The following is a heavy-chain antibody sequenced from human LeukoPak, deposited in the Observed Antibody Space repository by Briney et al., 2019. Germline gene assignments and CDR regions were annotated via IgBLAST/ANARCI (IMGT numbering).Heavy chain of an antibody. J-gene: IGHJ2*01. V-gene: IGHV3-23*01. D-gene: IGHD1-26*01. Sequence: GGSLRLSCAASGFTFSSYGMSWVRQAPGKGLEWVSAISGSGGSTYYADSVKGRFTISRDNSKNTLYLQMNSLTAEDTAVYYCVKGSGRYDYWYFDLWGRGTLVTVSS. CDR3: VKGSGRYDYWYFDL. CDR1: GFTFSSYG. CDR2: ISGSGGST.